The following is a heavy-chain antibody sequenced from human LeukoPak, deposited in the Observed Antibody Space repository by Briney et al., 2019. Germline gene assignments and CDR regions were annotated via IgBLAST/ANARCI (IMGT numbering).Heavy chain of an antibody. J-gene: IGHJ3*02. CDR1: GGSFSGYY. CDR3: ARGNWKRTFDI. Sequence: PSETLSLTCAVYGGSFSGYYWSWIRQPPGKGLEWIGEINHSGSTNYNPSLKSRVTISVDTSKNQFSLKLSSVTAADTAVYYCARGNWKRTFDIWGQGIMVTVSS. D-gene: IGHD1-20*01. CDR2: INHSGST. V-gene: IGHV4-34*01.